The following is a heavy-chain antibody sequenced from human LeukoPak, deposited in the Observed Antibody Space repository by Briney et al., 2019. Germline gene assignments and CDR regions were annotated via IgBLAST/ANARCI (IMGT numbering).Heavy chain of an antibody. CDR1: GYTFTGYY. J-gene: IGHJ6*03. CDR3: ASMYYYDSSGTTDYYYMDV. Sequence: GASVKVSCKASGYTFTGYYMHWVRQAPGQGLEWMGWINPNSGGTNYAQKFQGRVTMTRGTSISTAYMELSRLRSDDTAVYYCASMYYYDSSGTTDYYYMDVWGKGTTVTVSS. V-gene: IGHV1-2*02. CDR2: INPNSGGT. D-gene: IGHD3-22*01.